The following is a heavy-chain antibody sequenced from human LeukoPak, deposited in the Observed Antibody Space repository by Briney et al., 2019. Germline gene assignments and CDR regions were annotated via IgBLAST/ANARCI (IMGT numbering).Heavy chain of an antibody. V-gene: IGHV4-4*07. Sequence: SETLSLTCPVSGGSIHHYYWRWLRQPAGKGLEWIGRIYTSGSTNYNPSLKSRVTMSVDTSKNQFSLKLSSVTAADTAVYYCARLGGNGYCSSTSCYTNWFDPWGQGTLVTVSS. CDR1: GGSIHHYY. D-gene: IGHD2-2*02. J-gene: IGHJ5*02. CDR3: ARLGGNGYCSSTSCYTNWFDP. CDR2: IYTSGST.